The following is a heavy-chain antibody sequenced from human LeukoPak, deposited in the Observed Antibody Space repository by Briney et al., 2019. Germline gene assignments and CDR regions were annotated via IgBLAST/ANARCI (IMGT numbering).Heavy chain of an antibody. CDR2: ISSSGSTI. J-gene: IGHJ4*02. D-gene: IGHD3-22*01. Sequence: GGSLRLSXAASGFTFSDYYMSWIRQAPGKGLEWVSYISSSGSTIYYADSVKGRFTISRDNAKNSLYLQMNSLRAEDTAVYYCESYYYDSTGQVFGYWGQGTLVTVSS. V-gene: IGHV3-11*04. CDR1: GFTFSDYY. CDR3: ESYYYDSTGQVFGY.